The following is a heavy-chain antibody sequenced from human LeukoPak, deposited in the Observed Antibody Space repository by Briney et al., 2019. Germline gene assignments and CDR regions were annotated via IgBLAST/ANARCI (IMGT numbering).Heavy chain of an antibody. CDR3: ARGTYYYDSSGSGAFDI. D-gene: IGHD3-22*01. CDR2: IYSAGTT. CDR1: GFAVNSNY. Sequence: GGSLRLSCAASGFAVNSNYMSWVRQAPGKGLEWVSVIYSAGTTFYVDSVKGRLSISRDNSKNTVYLHMDSLRAEDTAVYYCARGTYYYDSSGSGAFDIWGQGTMVTVSS. J-gene: IGHJ3*02. V-gene: IGHV3-66*01.